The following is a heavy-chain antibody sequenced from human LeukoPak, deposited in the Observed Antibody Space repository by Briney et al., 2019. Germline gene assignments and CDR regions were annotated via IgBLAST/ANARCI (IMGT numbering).Heavy chain of an antibody. CDR2: ISYDGSNK. Sequence: GSLRLSCAASGFTFSSYAMHWVRQAPGKGLEWVAVISYDGSNKYYADSVKGRFTISRDNSKNTLYLQMNSLRAEDTAVYYCARDPRYCSSTSCSWDYYYGMDVWGQGTTVTVSS. CDR1: GFTFSSYA. J-gene: IGHJ6*02. D-gene: IGHD2-2*01. V-gene: IGHV3-30-3*01. CDR3: ARDPRYCSSTSCSWDYYYGMDV.